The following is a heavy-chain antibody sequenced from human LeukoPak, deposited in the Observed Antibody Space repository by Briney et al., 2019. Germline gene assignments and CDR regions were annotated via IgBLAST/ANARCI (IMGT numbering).Heavy chain of an antibody. CDR1: AYTFTNYA. Sequence: ASVKVSCKTSAYTFTNYAMHWVRQAPGQRLEWMGWINAGNGNTKYSQKFQGRVTITRDTSASTAYMELSSLRSEDTAVYYCAREAYGSGSYYLDYWGQGTLVTVSS. J-gene: IGHJ4*02. CDR3: AREAYGSGSYYLDY. V-gene: IGHV1-3*01. CDR2: INAGNGNT. D-gene: IGHD3-10*01.